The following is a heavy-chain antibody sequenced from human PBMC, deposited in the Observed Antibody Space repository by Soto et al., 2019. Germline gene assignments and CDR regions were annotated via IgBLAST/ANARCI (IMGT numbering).Heavy chain of an antibody. V-gene: IGHV3-48*03. Sequence: PGVSLRLSFAASGFTFSSYEMNWFRQSPGKGLEWVSYISSSGSTIYYADSVKGRFTISRDNAKNSLYLQMNSLRAEDTAVYYCAREGIAVAGGYFDYWGQGNLVTVSS. D-gene: IGHD6-19*01. CDR2: ISSSGSTI. CDR3: AREGIAVAGGYFDY. J-gene: IGHJ4*02. CDR1: GFTFSSYE.